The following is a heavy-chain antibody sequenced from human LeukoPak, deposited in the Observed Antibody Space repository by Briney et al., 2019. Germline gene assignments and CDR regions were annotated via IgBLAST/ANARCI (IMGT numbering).Heavy chain of an antibody. CDR3: ARISVAGSNWFDP. CDR2: INSDGSST. CDR1: GFTFDNYW. D-gene: IGHD6-19*01. J-gene: IGHJ5*02. Sequence: GGSLRLSCAASGFTFDNYWMHWVRQAPGKGLVWVSRINSDGSSTSYADSVKGRFTISRDNAKNTLYLQMNSLRAEDTAVYYCARISVAGSNWFDPWGQGTLVTVSS. V-gene: IGHV3-74*01.